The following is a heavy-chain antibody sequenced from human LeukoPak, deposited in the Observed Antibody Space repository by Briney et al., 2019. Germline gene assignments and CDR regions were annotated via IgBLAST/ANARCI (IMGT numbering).Heavy chain of an antibody. CDR1: GYTLTELS. V-gene: IGHV1-24*01. D-gene: IGHD1-7*01. CDR3: ATRVINWNYRNWFDP. CDR2: FDPEDGET. J-gene: IGHJ5*02. Sequence: ASVTVSCKVSGYTLTELSMHWVRQAPGKGLEWTGGFDPEDGETIYAQKFQGRVTMTEDTSTDTAYMELSSLGSEDTAVYYCATRVINWNYRNWFDPWGQGTLVTVSS.